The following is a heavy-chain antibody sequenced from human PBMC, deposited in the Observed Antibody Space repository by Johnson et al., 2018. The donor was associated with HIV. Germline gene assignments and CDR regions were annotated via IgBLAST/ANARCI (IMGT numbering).Heavy chain of an antibody. V-gene: IGHV3-30*03. CDR2: ISYDGSNK. D-gene: IGHD7-27*01. Sequence: QVQLVESGGGVVQPGRSLRLSCAASGFSFSSYGMHWVRQAPGKGLEWVAVISYDGSNKYYADSVKGRFTISRDNSKDMLYLQMNSLRAEDTAVYYCGMSGVEDAAFDIWGQGTMVTVSS. CDR3: GMSGVEDAAFDI. J-gene: IGHJ3*02. CDR1: GFSFSSYG.